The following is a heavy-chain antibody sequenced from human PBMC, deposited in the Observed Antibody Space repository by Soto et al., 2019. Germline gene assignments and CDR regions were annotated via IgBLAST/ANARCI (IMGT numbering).Heavy chain of an antibody. V-gene: IGHV3-48*01. J-gene: IGHJ4*02. CDR1: GFTFTSYS. Sequence: EVHLVESGGGLVQPGGSLRLSCAASGFTFTSYSLNWVRQAPGKGLEWVSYISASSNAIYYADSVRGRFTISRDNAKNSLYLQMNSLRAEDTAEYYCARDYFGSGSYYNVFDYWGQGTLVTVSS. CDR2: ISASSNAI. CDR3: ARDYFGSGSYYNVFDY. D-gene: IGHD3-10*01.